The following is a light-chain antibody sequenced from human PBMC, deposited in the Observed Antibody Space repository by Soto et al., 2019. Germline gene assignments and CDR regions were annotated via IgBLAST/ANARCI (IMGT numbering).Light chain of an antibody. CDR1: QSVSTY. V-gene: IGKV3-11*01. J-gene: IGKJ5*01. Sequence: DTALIHFHDTLSLSLGKRATLSTTASQSVSTYLAWYQQTPGTAPRLLIYDASNRATGIPARFSGRGCGTDFALTISILGPQDLEIYTYQRRSNETLLTFGQGTRLEIK. CDR2: DAS. CDR3: QRRSNETLLT.